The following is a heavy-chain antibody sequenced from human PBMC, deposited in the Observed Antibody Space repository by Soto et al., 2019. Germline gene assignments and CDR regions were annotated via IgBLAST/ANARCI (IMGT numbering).Heavy chain of an antibody. CDR1: GFTVSSNY. Sequence: EVQLVESGGGLVQPGGSLRLSCAASGFTVSSNYMSWVRQAPGKGLEWVSVIYSGGSTYYADSVKGRFTISRHNSKNTLYLQINSLRAEDTAVYYCAREETTGGDYYYGMDVWGQGTTVTFAS. J-gene: IGHJ6*02. V-gene: IGHV3-53*04. D-gene: IGHD4-17*01. CDR2: IYSGGST. CDR3: AREETTGGDYYYGMDV.